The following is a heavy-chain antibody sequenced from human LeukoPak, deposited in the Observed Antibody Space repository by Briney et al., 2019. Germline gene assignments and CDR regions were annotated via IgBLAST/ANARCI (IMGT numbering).Heavy chain of an antibody. D-gene: IGHD4-17*01. V-gene: IGHV4-31*03. Sequence: MSSETLSLTCTVSGGSISSGGYYWSWIRQHPGKGLEWIGYIYYSGSTYYNPSLKSRVTISVDTSKNQFSLKLSSVTAADTAVYYCARVAYGDYDTTVLDYWGQGTLVTVSS. CDR3: ARVAYGDYDTTVLDY. J-gene: IGHJ4*02. CDR2: IYYSGST. CDR1: GGSISSGGYY.